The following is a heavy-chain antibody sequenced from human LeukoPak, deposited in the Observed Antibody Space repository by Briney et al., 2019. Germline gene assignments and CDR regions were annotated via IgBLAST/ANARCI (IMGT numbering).Heavy chain of an antibody. J-gene: IGHJ3*02. CDR3: ARASSAIDAFDI. V-gene: IGHV1-18*01. D-gene: IGHD6-6*01. CDR1: GYTFTSYG. Sequence: ASVKVSCKASGYTFTSYGISWVRQAPGQGLEWMGWISAYNGNTNYAQKLQGRVTTTTDTSTSTAYMELRSLRSDDTAVYYCARASSAIDAFDIWGQGTMVTVSS. CDR2: ISAYNGNT.